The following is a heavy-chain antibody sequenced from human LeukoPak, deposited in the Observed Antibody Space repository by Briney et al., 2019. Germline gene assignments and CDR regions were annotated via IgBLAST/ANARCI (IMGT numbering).Heavy chain of an antibody. CDR2: ISYAGSNK. CDR3: AREQPGP. CDR1: GFTFSNYG. V-gene: IGHV3-30*03. J-gene: IGHJ5*02. D-gene: IGHD6-13*01. Sequence: PGGSLRLSCAVSGFTFSNYGMHWVRQAPGKGLEWVAVISYAGSNKYYADSVKGRFGISRDNVKNTLYLQMNSLRAEDTAVYFCAREQPGPWGQGTLVTVSS.